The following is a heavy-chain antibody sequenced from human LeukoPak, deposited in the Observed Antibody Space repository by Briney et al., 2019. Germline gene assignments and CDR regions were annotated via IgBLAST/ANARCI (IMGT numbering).Heavy chain of an antibody. D-gene: IGHD2-21*02. CDR3: ARRSGGDLDY. V-gene: IGHV4-59*08. J-gene: IGHJ4*02. CDR1: GGSISSYY. Sequence: PSETLSLTCTVSGGSISSYYWSWIRQPPGKGLEWIGYIYYSGSTNYNPSLKSRVTISVDTSKNQFSLKLSSVTAADKAVDYCARRSGGDLDYWGQGTLVTVSS. CDR2: IYYSGST.